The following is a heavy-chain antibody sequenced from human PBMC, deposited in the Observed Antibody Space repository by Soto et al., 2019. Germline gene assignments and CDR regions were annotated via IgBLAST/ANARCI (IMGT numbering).Heavy chain of an antibody. J-gene: IGHJ4*02. D-gene: IGHD3-3*01. CDR1: GYNFKNYA. V-gene: IGHV1-3*01. CDR2: SNEGSGNS. CDR3: VRDARAIYGVVTLDY. Sequence: QVQLVQSGAEVKRPGASVRVSCKASGYNFKNYAIHWVRQAPGQRLEWMGWSNEGSGNSRYSQKFQGRVSITRDTSANTVYMDLSSLKSEDTATYYCVRDARAIYGVVTLDYWGPGTLVTVSS.